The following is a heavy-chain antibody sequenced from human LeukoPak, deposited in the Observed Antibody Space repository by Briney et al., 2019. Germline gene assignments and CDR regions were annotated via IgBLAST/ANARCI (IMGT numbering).Heavy chain of an antibody. V-gene: IGHV4-59*01. Sequence: SETLSLTCTVSGGSISSYYWSWIRQPQGKGLEWIGYIYYSGSTNYNPSLKSRVTISVDTSKNQFSLKLSSVTAADTAVYYCARGPGDRHAFDIWGQGTMVTVSS. CDR2: IYYSGST. J-gene: IGHJ3*02. CDR1: GGSISSYY. D-gene: IGHD2-21*01. CDR3: ARGPGDRHAFDI.